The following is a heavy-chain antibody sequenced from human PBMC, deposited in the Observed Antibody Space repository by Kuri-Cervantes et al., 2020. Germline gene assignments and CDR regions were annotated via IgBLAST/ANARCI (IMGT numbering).Heavy chain of an antibody. CDR3: AKGPFELGFGDLSLSWFDP. J-gene: IGHJ5*02. Sequence: GESLKISCAASGFTFSSYGMHWVRQAPGKGLEWVAVISYDGSNKYYADSVKGRFTISRDNSKNTLYLQMNSLRAEDTAVYYCAKGPFELGFGDLSLSWFDPWGQGTLVTVSS. D-gene: IGHD3-10*01. V-gene: IGHV3-30*18. CDR1: GFTFSSYG. CDR2: ISYDGSNK.